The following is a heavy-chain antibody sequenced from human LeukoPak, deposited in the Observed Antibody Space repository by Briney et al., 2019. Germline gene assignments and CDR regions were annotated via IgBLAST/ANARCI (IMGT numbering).Heavy chain of an antibody. V-gene: IGHV4-39*01. D-gene: IGHD2-2*01. CDR3: ARLSRYYYYMDV. Sequence: PSETLSLTCTVSGDSISSSSYYSGWIRQPPGKGLEWIGSIYYSGSTYYNPSLKSRVTIFVDTSKNQFSLKLSSVNAADTAVYYCARLSRYYYYMDVWGKGTTVTVSS. CDR2: IYYSGST. J-gene: IGHJ6*03. CDR1: GDSISSSSYY.